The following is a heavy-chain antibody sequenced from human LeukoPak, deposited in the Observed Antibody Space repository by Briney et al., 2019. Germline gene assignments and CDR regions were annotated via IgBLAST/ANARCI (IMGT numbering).Heavy chain of an antibody. V-gene: IGHV4-30-4*01. CDR3: ARVRPDSSGYDYFDY. D-gene: IGHD3-22*01. CDR1: GGSISSGDYY. J-gene: IGHJ4*02. CDR2: IYYSGST. Sequence: SETLSLTCTVSGGSISSGDYYWSWIRQPPGKGLEWIGYIYYSGSTYYNPSLKSRLTISVDTSKNQFSLRLNSVTAADTAVYYCARVRPDSSGYDYFDYWGQGTLVTVSS.